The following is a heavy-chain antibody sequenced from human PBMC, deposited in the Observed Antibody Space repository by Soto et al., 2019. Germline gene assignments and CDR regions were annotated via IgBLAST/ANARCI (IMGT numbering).Heavy chain of an antibody. D-gene: IGHD6-19*01. CDR3: ARHKPNSSGWYYYGMDV. Sequence: SETLSLTCTVSGVSISSSSYYWGWIRQPPGKGLEWIGSIYYSGSTYYNPSLRSRVIISVDTSKNQFSLKPNSVTAADTAVYYCARHKPNSSGWYYYGMDVWGQGTTVTVSS. CDR2: IYYSGST. CDR1: GVSISSSSYY. V-gene: IGHV4-39*01. J-gene: IGHJ6*02.